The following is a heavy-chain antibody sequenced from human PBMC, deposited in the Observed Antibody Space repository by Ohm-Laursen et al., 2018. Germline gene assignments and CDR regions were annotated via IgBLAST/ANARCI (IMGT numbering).Heavy chain of an antibody. J-gene: IGHJ4*02. CDR3: AKDVGVAFAYDS. D-gene: IGHD2-15*01. Sequence: SLRLSCAASGFTFNNFGMHWVRQAPGKGLEWVAVVSYDERYKNYVDSVKGQFTVSRGNSKDTLYLQMNSLRNEDTAIYYCAKDVGVAFAYDSWGQGTLVTVSS. CDR2: VSYDERYK. CDR1: GFTFNNFG. V-gene: IGHV3-30*18.